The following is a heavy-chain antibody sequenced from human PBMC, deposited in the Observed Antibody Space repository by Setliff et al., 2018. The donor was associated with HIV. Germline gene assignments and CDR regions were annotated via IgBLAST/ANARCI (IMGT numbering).Heavy chain of an antibody. J-gene: IGHJ4*02. CDR2: VNRDGSST. CDR3: HSGYDTEEQSYFDY. V-gene: IGHV3-74*01. CDR1: GFTFDRFW. D-gene: IGHD5-12*01. Sequence: GSLRLSCAASGFTFDRFWMHWVRQAPGKGLVWVSRVNRDGSSTTYADSVKDRFTISRDNAKNTLYLQMNSLRAEDTGVYYCHSGYDTEEQSYFDYWGQGALGTVSS.